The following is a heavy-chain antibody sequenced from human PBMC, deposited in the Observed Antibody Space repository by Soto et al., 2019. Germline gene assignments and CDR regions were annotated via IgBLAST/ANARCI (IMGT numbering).Heavy chain of an antibody. CDR2: IKQDGSVK. CDR3: ARLTETATTFVY. V-gene: IGHV3-7*03. CDR1: GFALSTYW. Sequence: SLRLSCEASGFALSTYWMSWVRQAPGKGLEWVANIKQDGSVKHYVDSVRGRFTISRDNAKNSLFLQMNSLSAEDTAVYYCARLTETATTFVYCGQGTPVTVSS. J-gene: IGHJ4*02. D-gene: IGHD1-1*01.